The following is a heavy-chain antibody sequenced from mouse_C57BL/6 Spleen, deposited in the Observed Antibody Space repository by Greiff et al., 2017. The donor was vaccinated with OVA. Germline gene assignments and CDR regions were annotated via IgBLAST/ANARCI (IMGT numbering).Heavy chain of an antibody. CDR2: IYPGDGDT. V-gene: IGHV1-82*01. J-gene: IGHJ3*01. D-gene: IGHD1-1*01. CDR1: GYAFSSSW. Sequence: QVQLQQSGPELVKPGASVKISCKASGYAFSSSWMNWVKQRPGKGLEWIGRIYPGDGDTNYNGKFKGKATLTADKSSSTAYMQLSSLTSEDSAVYFCARSHYYGSSYEAYWGQGTLVTVSA. CDR3: ARSHYYGSSYEAY.